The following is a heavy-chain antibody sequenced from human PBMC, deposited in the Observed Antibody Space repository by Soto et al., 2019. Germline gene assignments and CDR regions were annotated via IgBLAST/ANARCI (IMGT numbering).Heavy chain of an antibody. V-gene: IGHV4-59*01. CDR1: GGSISSYY. D-gene: IGHD2-2*01. J-gene: IGHJ5*02. CDR2: IYYSGST. CDR3: ARYEDIVVVPAAKSEVSRWFDP. Sequence: SETLSLTCTVSGGSISSYYWSWIRQPPGKGLEWIGYIYYSGSTNYNPSLKSRVTISVDTSKNQFSLKLSSVTAADTAVYYRARYEDIVVVPAAKSEVSRWFDPWGQGTLVTVSS.